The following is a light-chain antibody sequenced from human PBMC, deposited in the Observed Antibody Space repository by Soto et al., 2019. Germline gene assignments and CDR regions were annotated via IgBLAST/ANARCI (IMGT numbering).Light chain of an antibody. CDR3: QQYKNWPPFT. Sequence: EIVMTQSPATLSVSPGERATLSCRASQSISGRLAWYQQKPGQAPRLLIYGASTRATGIPARFSGSGSETEFTLTISSLQSEDFAVYYCQQYKNWPPFTFGQGTRLEIK. J-gene: IGKJ5*01. V-gene: IGKV3-15*01. CDR1: QSISGR. CDR2: GAS.